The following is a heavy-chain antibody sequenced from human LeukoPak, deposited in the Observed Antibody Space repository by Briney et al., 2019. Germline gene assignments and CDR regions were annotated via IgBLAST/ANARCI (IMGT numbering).Heavy chain of an antibody. J-gene: IGHJ4*02. CDR2: ISASGGNT. V-gene: IGHV3-23*01. CDR3: AKARLGRGDCCPFQF. CDR1: GFTFSSYA. D-gene: IGHD2-21*02. Sequence: GGSLRLSCAASGFTFSSYAMTWVRQAPGKGLEWVSTISASGGNTYYADSVKGRFTISRDNSKNTLFLQMNSLRAEDTAVYSCAKARLGRGDCCPFQFWGRGTLVTVSS.